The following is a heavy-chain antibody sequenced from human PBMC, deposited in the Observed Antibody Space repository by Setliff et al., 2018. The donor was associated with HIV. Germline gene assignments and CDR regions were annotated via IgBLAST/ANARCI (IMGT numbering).Heavy chain of an antibody. J-gene: IGHJ5*02. CDR1: GFTFSDYY. CDR2: ISSSGSAI. D-gene: IGHD3-3*01. V-gene: IGHV3-11*04. Sequence: GGSLRLSCAASGFTFSDYYMSWIRQAPGKGLEWVSYISSSGSAIYYADSVRGRFTISRDNAKNSLYLQMNSLRAEDTAVYYCARVTYYDFWSGYSVNWFDPWGQGTLVTVSS. CDR3: ARVTYYDFWSGYSVNWFDP.